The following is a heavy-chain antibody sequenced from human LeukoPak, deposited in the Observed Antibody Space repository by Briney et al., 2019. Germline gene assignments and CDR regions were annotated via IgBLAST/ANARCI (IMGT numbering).Heavy chain of an antibody. CDR1: GFTFSSYA. J-gene: IGHJ4*02. V-gene: IGHV3-30-3*01. CDR2: ISYDGSNK. CDR3: AKGSLFRFPHWLRPYFDY. Sequence: GGSLRLSCAASGFTFSSYAMHWVRQAPGKGLEWVAVISYDGSNKYYADSVKGRFTISRDNSKNTLYLQMNSLRAEDTAVYYCAKGSLFRFPHWLRPYFDYWGQGTLVTVSS. D-gene: IGHD5-12*01.